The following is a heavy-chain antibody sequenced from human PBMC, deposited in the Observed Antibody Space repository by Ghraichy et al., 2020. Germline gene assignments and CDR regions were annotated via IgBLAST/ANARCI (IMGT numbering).Heavy chain of an antibody. D-gene: IGHD6-6*01. CDR1: GYSFTSYW. Sequence: GESLNISCKASGYSFTSYWIAWVRQMPGKGLEWMGIIYPGDSDTRYSPSFQGQVTISADKSISTAYLQLSSLKASDSAMYYCSSQRVTSSSIYSDMDVWGQGTTVTVSS. CDR3: SSQRVTSSSIYSDMDV. CDR2: IYPGDSDT. J-gene: IGHJ6*02. V-gene: IGHV5-51*01.